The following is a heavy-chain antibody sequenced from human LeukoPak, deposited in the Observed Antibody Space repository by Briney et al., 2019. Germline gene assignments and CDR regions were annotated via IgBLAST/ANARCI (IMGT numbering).Heavy chain of an antibody. CDR1: GGSISGYY. CDR2: IYYSGST. CDR3: ARWANIAVAGGAYFDY. Sequence: PSETLSLTCTVSGGSISGYYWGWIRQPPGKGLEWIGSIYYSGSTYYNPSLKSRVTISVDTSKNQFSLKLSSVTAADTAVYYCARWANIAVAGGAYFDYWGQGTLVTVSS. D-gene: IGHD6-19*01. V-gene: IGHV4-39*01. J-gene: IGHJ4*02.